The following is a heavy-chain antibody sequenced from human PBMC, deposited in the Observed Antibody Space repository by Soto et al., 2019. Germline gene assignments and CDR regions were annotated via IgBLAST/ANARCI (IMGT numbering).Heavy chain of an antibody. V-gene: IGHV3-23*01. Sequence: GGSLRLSCAASGFTFSSYAMSWVRQAPGKGLEWVSAISGSGGSTYYADSVKGRFTISRDTSANTVYLELSSLRSEDTAVYYCASTKYDSSAYYYWYLGLWGRGTLVTVSS. D-gene: IGHD3-22*01. CDR1: GFTFSSYA. J-gene: IGHJ2*01. CDR2: ISGSGGST. CDR3: ASTKYDSSAYYYWYLGL.